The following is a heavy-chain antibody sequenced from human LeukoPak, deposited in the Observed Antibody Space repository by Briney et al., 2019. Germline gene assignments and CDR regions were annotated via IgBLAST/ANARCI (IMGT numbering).Heavy chain of an antibody. J-gene: IGHJ4*02. Sequence: GGSLRLSCVASGFSFERHSMNWVRQAPGKGLEWVSSISYTGTYIYYADSVKGRFTISRDNAQNSLYLQMNSLRAEDTAIYYCVRDRGTYRPIDYWGQGTLVTVSS. D-gene: IGHD1-26*01. V-gene: IGHV3-21*04. CDR2: ISYTGTYI. CDR3: VRDRGTYRPIDY. CDR1: GFSFERHS.